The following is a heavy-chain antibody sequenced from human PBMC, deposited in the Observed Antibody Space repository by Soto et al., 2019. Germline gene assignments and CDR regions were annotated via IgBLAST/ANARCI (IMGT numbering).Heavy chain of an antibody. V-gene: IGHV3-30*09. Sequence: QAQVVESGGDVVQPGRSLRLSCVVSGFTFSDYGFHWVRQAPVKGLEWVAVISYDGKNKNYADSVKGRFAISRDNSKNMVFMEMNSLRIEDTAVYYCARDINDFWSGYAERVYGTDVWGQGTTVTVSS. CDR3: ARDINDFWSGYAERVYGTDV. CDR2: ISYDGKNK. D-gene: IGHD3-3*01. J-gene: IGHJ6*02. CDR1: GFTFSDYG.